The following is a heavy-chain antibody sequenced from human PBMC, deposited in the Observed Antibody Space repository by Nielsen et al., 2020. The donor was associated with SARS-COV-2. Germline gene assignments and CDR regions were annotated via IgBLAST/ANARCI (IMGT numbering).Heavy chain of an antibody. D-gene: IGHD3-22*01. V-gene: IGHV1-2*06. J-gene: IGHJ4*02. CDR3: ARDDDSSGYPY. CDR1: GYTFTGYY. CDR2: INPNSGGT. Sequence: ASVKVSCKASGYTFTGYYMHWVRQAPGQGLEWMGRINPNSGGTNYAQKFQGRVTMTRDASISTAYMELSRLRSDDTAVYYCARDDDSSGYPYWGQGTLVTVSS.